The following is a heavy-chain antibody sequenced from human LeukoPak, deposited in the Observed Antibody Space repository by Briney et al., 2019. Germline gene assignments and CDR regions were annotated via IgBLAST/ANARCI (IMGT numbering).Heavy chain of an antibody. D-gene: IGHD6-6*01. J-gene: IGHJ4*02. CDR3: ARVVEYSSPSVFDY. Sequence: GESLKISCKGSGYSFTSYWIGWLRKLPGKGLEWMGIIYPGDSDTRYSPSFQGQVTISADKSISTAYLQWSSLKASDTAMYYCARVVEYSSPSVFDYWGQGTLVTVSS. CDR2: IYPGDSDT. CDR1: GYSFTSYW. V-gene: IGHV5-51*01.